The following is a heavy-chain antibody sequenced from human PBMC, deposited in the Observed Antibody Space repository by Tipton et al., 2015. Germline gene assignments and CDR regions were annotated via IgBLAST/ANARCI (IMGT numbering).Heavy chain of an antibody. Sequence: SLRLSCAASGFTFTKYGMHWVRQAPGKGLEWVAGIFSDESQKFYVDSVRGRFTISRDNSKNMLYLEMDSLRAEDTALYYCARRMPVGSSLDYWGQGTRVTVSS. D-gene: IGHD1-26*01. J-gene: IGHJ4*01. CDR3: ARRMPVGSSLDY. V-gene: IGHV3-33*08. CDR1: GFTFTKYG. CDR2: IFSDESQK.